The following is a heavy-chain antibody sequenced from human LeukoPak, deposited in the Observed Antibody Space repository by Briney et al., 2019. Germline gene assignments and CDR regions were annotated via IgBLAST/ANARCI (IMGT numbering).Heavy chain of an antibody. CDR1: GFTSSSHG. D-gene: IGHD3-10*02. J-gene: IGHJ4*02. CDR3: ARDSPVCSY. CDR2: LGDSGDST. Sequence: PGGSLRLSCAASGFTSSSHGMSWVRQAPGKGLEWVSALGDSGDSTYYADSVKGRFTISRDTSKNTLYLQMNSLRAEDTAVYYCARDSPVCSYWGQGTLVTVSS. V-gene: IGHV3-23*01.